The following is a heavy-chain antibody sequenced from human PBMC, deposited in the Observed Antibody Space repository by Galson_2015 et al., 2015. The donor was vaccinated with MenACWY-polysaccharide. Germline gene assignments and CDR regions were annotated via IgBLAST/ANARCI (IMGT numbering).Heavy chain of an antibody. D-gene: IGHD3-3*02. Sequence: SLRLSCAASGFTFSNYGMAWVHQAPGKGLDWVSAMSRSGTTYYAASVRGRFTISRDNSKNTLYLQMNSLRVEDTAVYYCAKETLYYHFMDVWGQGTTVTVSS. J-gene: IGHJ6*02. CDR2: MSRSGTT. V-gene: IGHV3-23*01. CDR3: AKETLYYHFMDV. CDR1: GFTFSNYG.